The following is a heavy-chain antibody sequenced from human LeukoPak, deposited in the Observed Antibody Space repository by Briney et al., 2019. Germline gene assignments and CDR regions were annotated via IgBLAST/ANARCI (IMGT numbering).Heavy chain of an antibody. V-gene: IGHV4-34*01. J-gene: IGHJ4*02. D-gene: IGHD4-17*01. Sequence: PSETLSLTCAVYGGSFSGYYWSWIRQPPGKGLEWIGEINHSGSTNYNPSLKSRVTISVDTSKNQFSLKLSSVTAADTAVYYCARDTATGDYGDYIQVSSNFDYWGQGTLVTVSS. CDR1: GGSFSGYY. CDR2: INHSGST. CDR3: ARDTATGDYGDYIQVSSNFDY.